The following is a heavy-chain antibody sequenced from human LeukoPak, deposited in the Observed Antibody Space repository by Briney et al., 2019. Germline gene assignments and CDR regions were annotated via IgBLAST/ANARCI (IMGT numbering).Heavy chain of an antibody. Sequence: GRSLRLSCAASGFTFSSYAMHWVRQAPGKGLEWVAVISYDGSNKYYADSVKGRFTISRDNSKNTLYLQMNSLRAEDTAVYYCARDLEDCSGGSCYSWFDPWGQGTLVTVSS. J-gene: IGHJ5*02. CDR3: ARDLEDCSGGSCYSWFDP. V-gene: IGHV3-30-3*01. CDR2: ISYDGSNK. CDR1: GFTFSSYA. D-gene: IGHD2-15*01.